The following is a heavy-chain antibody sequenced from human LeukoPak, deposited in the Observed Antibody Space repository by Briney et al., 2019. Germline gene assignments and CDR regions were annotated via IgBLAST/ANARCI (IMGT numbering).Heavy chain of an antibody. CDR1: GFTFSDYY. D-gene: IGHD3-10*01. Sequence: GGSLRLSCAASGFTFSDYYMSWIRQAPGKGLEWVSYISSSGSTIYYADSVKGRFTISRDNAKNSLYLQMNSLRAEDTAVYYCARDSKPGSYSLFDYWGQGTLVTVSS. CDR2: ISSSGSTI. J-gene: IGHJ4*02. V-gene: IGHV3-11*01. CDR3: ARDSKPGSYSLFDY.